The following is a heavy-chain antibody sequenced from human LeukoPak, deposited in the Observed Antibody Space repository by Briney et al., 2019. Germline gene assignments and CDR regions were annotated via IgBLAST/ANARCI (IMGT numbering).Heavy chain of an antibody. CDR3: TRVGYIDEGIDY. CDR1: GFTLSTYW. D-gene: IGHD5-12*01. CDR2: IKQDGSKK. J-gene: IGHJ4*02. V-gene: IGHV3-7*04. Sequence: GVSLRLSCSASGFTLSTYWMSWVRQAPGKGLEWVANIKQDGSKKSYVDSVKGRFTIPRDNAKNSLYLQMNSLRAEDTAIYYCTRVGYIDEGIDYWGQGTLVTVSS.